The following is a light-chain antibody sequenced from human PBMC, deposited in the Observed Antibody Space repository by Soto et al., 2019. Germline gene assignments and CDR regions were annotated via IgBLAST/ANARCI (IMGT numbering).Light chain of an antibody. CDR2: KIS. CDR1: QSLVHIDGNTY. CDR3: MQATQSYT. V-gene: IGKV2-24*01. Sequence: DIVLTQTRLSSPVTLGQPASISCRSSQSLVHIDGNTYFNWLQQRPGQPPRLLISKISNRFPGVPDRFSGSGAGTDFTLKISMVEAADVGVYYCMQATQSYTFGQGTRLEIK. J-gene: IGKJ2*01.